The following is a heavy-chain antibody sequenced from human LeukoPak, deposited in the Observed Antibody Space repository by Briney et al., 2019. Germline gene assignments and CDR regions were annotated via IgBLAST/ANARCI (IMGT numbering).Heavy chain of an antibody. CDR1: GGSISSSSYY. Sequence: SETLSLTCTVSGGSISSSSYYWGWIRQPPGKGLEWIGSIYYSGSTYYNPSLKSRVTISVDTSKNQFFLKLSSVTAADTAVYYCARGFYSSSSLGGFDPWGQGTLVTVSS. V-gene: IGHV4-39*01. CDR2: IYYSGST. CDR3: ARGFYSSSSLGGFDP. D-gene: IGHD6-6*01. J-gene: IGHJ5*02.